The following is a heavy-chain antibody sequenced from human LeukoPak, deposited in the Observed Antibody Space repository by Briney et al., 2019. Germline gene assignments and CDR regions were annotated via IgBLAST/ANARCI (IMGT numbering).Heavy chain of an antibody. CDR3: ATSGYSAY. D-gene: IGHD3-22*01. CDR2: IEPSDPNT. CDR1: GYSFTNYW. Sequence: GESLKISCKGSGYSFTNYWISWVRQMPGKGLEWMGRIEPSDPNTKYSPSFQGHVTISADKSISTAYLQWSSLKASDTAMYYCATSGYSAYWGQGTLDTLPS. V-gene: IGHV5-10-1*01. J-gene: IGHJ4*02.